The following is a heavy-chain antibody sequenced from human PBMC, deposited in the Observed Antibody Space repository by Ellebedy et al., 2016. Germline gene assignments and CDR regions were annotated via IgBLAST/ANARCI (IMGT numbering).Heavy chain of an antibody. V-gene: IGHV3-23*01. Sequence: GESLKISXATSGFTFRNFFMSWVRQTPGKGLEWVATISGDGGSTNFADSVKGRFTISRDNSKNTAYLQMTSLRAEDTAVYYCVSGWNGDYWGQGTLVTVSS. CDR3: VSGWNGDY. CDR1: GFTFRNFF. D-gene: IGHD1-1*01. CDR2: ISGDGGST. J-gene: IGHJ4*02.